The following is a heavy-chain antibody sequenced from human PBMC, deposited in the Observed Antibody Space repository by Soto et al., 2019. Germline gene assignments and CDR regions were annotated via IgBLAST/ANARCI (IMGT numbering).Heavy chain of an antibody. CDR3: ARETSYSSGWYGMDV. V-gene: IGHV3-33*01. D-gene: IGHD6-19*01. J-gene: IGHJ6*02. CDR1: GFTISSYG. CDR2: IWYDGSNK. Sequence: PGGSLRLSCAASGFTISSYGMHWVRQAPGKGLEWVAVIWYDGSNKYYADSVKGRFTISRDNSKNTLYLQMNSLRAEDTAVYYCARETSYSSGWYGMDVWGHGTTVTVSS.